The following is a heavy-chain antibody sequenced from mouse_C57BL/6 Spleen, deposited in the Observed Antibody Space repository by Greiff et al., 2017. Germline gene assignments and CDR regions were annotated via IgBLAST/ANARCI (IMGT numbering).Heavy chain of an antibody. CDR2: IWTGGGT. V-gene: IGHV2-9-1*01. Sequence: QVQLKESGPGLVAPSQSLSITCTVSGFSLTSYAISWVRQPPGKGLEWLGVIWTGGGTNYNSALKSRLSISKDKSKSQVFLKMNSLQTDDTARYYCARNYGSSYHYAMDYWGQGTSVTVSS. D-gene: IGHD1-1*01. J-gene: IGHJ4*01. CDR1: GFSLTSYA. CDR3: ARNYGSSYHYAMDY.